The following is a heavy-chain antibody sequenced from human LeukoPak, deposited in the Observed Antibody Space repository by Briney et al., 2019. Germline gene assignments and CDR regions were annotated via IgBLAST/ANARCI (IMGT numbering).Heavy chain of an antibody. J-gene: IGHJ4*02. D-gene: IGHD3-22*01. CDR3: ARHQYYYDSSGWTPYYFDY. CDR1: GFTFSSYR. V-gene: IGHV3-66*04. CDR2: IYSGGST. Sequence: GGSLRLSCAASGFTFSSYRMHWVRQAPGKGRVWVSVIYSGGSTYYADSVKGRFTISRDKSKNTLYLQMNSLRAEDTAVYYCARHQYYYDSSGWTPYYFDYWGQGTLVTVSS.